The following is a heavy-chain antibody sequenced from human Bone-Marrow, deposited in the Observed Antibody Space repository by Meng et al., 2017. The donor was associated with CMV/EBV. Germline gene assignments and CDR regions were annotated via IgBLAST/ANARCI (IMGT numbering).Heavy chain of an antibody. CDR3: TRDSDSPYSSGWYWDY. CDR1: GFTFSSYE. V-gene: IGHV3-49*04. Sequence: GESLKISCAASGFTFSSYEMNWVRQAPGKGLEWVGFIRSKAYGGTTEYAASVKGRFTISRDDSKSIAYLQMNSLKTEDTAVYYCTRDSDSPYSSGWYWDYWGQGTLVTVSS. D-gene: IGHD6-19*01. CDR2: IRSKAYGGTT. J-gene: IGHJ4*02.